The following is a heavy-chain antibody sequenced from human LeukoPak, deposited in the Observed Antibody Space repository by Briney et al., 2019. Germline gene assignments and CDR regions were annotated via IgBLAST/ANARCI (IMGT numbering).Heavy chain of an antibody. J-gene: IGHJ4*02. D-gene: IGHD6-13*01. Sequence: GGSLRLSCAASGFTFSSYAMHWVRQAPGKGLEWVAVISSDGSNKYYTDSVKGRFTISRDDSKNTLYLQMNSLRPEDTAVYYCARDLSTITAAGTSWYDYWGQGTLVTVSA. CDR2: ISSDGSNK. V-gene: IGHV3-30-3*01. CDR1: GFTFSSYA. CDR3: ARDLSTITAAGTSWYDY.